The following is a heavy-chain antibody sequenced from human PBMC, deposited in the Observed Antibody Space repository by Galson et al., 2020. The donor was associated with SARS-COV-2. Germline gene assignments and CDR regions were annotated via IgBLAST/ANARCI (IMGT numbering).Heavy chain of an antibody. CDR2: IYYSGTT. V-gene: IGHV4-39*01. CDR3: ARLKLNNCYGFDY. CDR1: GGSISRSNYY. J-gene: IGHJ4*02. Sequence: SETLSLTCSVSGGSISRSNYYWGWIRQPPGKGLEWIGSIYYSGTTYYNPSLKSRVTISVDTSKNQFSLKLSSVTAADTAIYYCARLKLNNCYGFDYWGRGALVTVSS. D-gene: IGHD1-1*01.